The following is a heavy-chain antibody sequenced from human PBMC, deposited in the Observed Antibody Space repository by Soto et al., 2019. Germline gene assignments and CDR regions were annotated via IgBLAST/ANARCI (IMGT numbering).Heavy chain of an antibody. CDR2: IWYDGSNK. CDR1: GFTFSSYG. D-gene: IGHD6-13*01. CDR3: AIEYSSSWYYFDY. Sequence: QVQLVESGGGVVQPGRSLRLSCAASGFTFSSYGMHWVRQAPGKGLEWVAVIWYDGSNKYYADSVKGRFTISRDNSKNTLYLQMNSLRAEDTAVYYCAIEYSSSWYYFDYWGQGTLVTVSS. V-gene: IGHV3-33*01. J-gene: IGHJ4*02.